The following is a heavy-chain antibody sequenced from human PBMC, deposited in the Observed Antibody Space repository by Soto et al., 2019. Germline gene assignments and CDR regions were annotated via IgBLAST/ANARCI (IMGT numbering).Heavy chain of an antibody. CDR3: AKPVQVGPGDYYGMDV. CDR1: GFDFSSYA. D-gene: IGHD2-21*01. Sequence: EVQLLESGGGLVQPGGYLRLSCAASGFDFSSYAMTCVRQAPGKGLEWVSASRSSGGNTYYADSVQGRCTISRDDSKNTLYLQMNSLRDEDTALYYCAKPVQVGPGDYYGMDVWGQGTTVTVSS. J-gene: IGHJ6*02. CDR2: SRSSGGNT. V-gene: IGHV3-23*01.